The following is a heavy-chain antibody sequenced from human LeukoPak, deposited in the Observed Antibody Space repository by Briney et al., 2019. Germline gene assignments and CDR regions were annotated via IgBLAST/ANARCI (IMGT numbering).Heavy chain of an antibody. CDR3: ARLTLQYGGNIDY. Sequence: PSETLSLTCSVSGGSISSDDCYWSWIRQPPGKGLEWIGYIYYSGSTYYNPSLKSRVGISLDMSKNQFSLKLSSVTAADTAVYYCARLTLQYGGNIDYWGQGTLVTVSS. J-gene: IGHJ4*02. CDR1: GGSISSDDCY. V-gene: IGHV4-30-4*08. CDR2: IYYSGST. D-gene: IGHD4-23*01.